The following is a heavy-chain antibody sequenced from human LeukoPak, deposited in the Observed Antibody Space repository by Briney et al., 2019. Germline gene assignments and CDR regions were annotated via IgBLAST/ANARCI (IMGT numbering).Heavy chain of an antibody. Sequence: SETLSLTCTVSGGSISNYHWSWVRQPAGKGMEWLGQIHTSGSTNYNPPLKSRVTMSIDTTEDQVSLTIRSVTAADTAFYYCARRDISSGWSFDYWGQGTLVTVSS. CDR3: ARRDISSGWSFDY. CDR2: IHTSGST. D-gene: IGHD6-19*01. CDR1: GGSISNYH. V-gene: IGHV4-4*07. J-gene: IGHJ4*02.